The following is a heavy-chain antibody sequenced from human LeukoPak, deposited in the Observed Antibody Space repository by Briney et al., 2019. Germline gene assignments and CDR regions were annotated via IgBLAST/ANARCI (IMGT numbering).Heavy chain of an antibody. CDR2: ISGSGGST. V-gene: IGHV3-23*01. CDR3: ATDIVVVPAAPGYYYYMDV. CDR1: GFTFSSYA. J-gene: IGHJ6*03. D-gene: IGHD2-2*01. Sequence: PGESLRLSCAASGFTFSSYAMSWVRQAPGKGLEWVSAISGSGGSTYYADSVKGRFTISRDNSKNTLYLQMNSLRAEDTAVYYCATDIVVVPAAPGYYYYMDVGGKGTPVTVSS.